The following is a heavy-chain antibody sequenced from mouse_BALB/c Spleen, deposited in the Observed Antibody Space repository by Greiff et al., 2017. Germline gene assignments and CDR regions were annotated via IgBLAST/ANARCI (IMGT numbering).Heavy chain of an antibody. D-gene: IGHD1-1*01. J-gene: IGHJ1*01. CDR1: GDSITSGY. CDR2: ISYSGST. Sequence: EVMLVESGPSLVKPSQTLSLTCSVTGDSITSGYWNWIRKFPGNKLEYMGYISYSGSTYYNPSLKSRISITRDTSKNQYYLQLNSVTTEDTATYYCARRYYGSSSYWYFDVWGAGTTVTVSS. V-gene: IGHV3-8*02. CDR3: ARRYYGSSSYWYFDV.